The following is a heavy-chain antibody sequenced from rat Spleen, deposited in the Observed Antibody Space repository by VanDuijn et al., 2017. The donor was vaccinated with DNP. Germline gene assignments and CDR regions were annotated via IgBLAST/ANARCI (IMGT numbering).Heavy chain of an antibody. CDR1: GFMFSNYW. CDR2: ITNTGDIT. Sequence: EVQLVESGGGPVQPGRSLKLSCVASGFMFSNYWMTWIRQAPGKGLEWVASITNTGDITYYSDSVKGRFSISRDNAESTLYLQLSSLRSEDTATYYCTSNPHIRTAAPFDYWGQGVMVTVSS. V-gene: IGHV5-31*01. D-gene: IGHD3-8*01. J-gene: IGHJ2*01. CDR3: TSNPHIRTAAPFDY.